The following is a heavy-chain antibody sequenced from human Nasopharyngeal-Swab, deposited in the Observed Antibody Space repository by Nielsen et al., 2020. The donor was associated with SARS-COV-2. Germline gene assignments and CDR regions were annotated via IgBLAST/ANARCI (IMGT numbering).Heavy chain of an antibody. J-gene: IGHJ4*02. V-gene: IGHV4-59*03. D-gene: IGHD5-18*01. CDR2: IYHTGTT. CDR1: DASINTYY. Sequence: ESLRLSCTVSDASINTYYWSWIRQSPGKGLEWLGHIYHTGTTNYNPSLKSRIIISVDTSKNQFSFSLNLSSVTAADTALYYCAATRYSYGPFFDYWAQGTQVTVSS. CDR3: AATRYSYGPFFDY.